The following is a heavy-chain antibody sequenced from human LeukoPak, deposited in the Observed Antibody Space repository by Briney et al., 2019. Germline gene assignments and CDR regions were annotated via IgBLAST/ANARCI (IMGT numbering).Heavy chain of an antibody. CDR3: AKGHYFDSSGAYSYNDH. D-gene: IGHD3-22*01. CDR1: GFTFSSYA. Sequence: GGSLRLSCAASGFTFSSYAMHWVRQAPGKGLEWVAVISYDGSNKYYADSVKGRFTVSRDNSKNTLYLDMNSLRPEDTAVYYCAKGHYFDSSGAYSYNDHWGQGILVTVFS. CDR2: ISYDGSNK. J-gene: IGHJ4*02. V-gene: IGHV3-30-3*01.